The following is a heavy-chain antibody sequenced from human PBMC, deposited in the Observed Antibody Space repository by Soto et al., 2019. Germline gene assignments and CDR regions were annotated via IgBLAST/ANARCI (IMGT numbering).Heavy chain of an antibody. J-gene: IGHJ5*02. Sequence: RNSCAAAGFSFFTYSISWGRPAPREGLGWGSAISGSGGNTFFADSMKGRFTISRDNSRDTLYLQMNSLRAEDTAVYFCAREQCSPLDRYCADGAVDTATYYCAHLHANSGYDWRYDPWGQGTLVTVSS. CDR3: AREQCSPLDRYCADGAVDTATYYCAHLHANSGYDWRYDP. CDR2: ISGSGGNT. V-gene: IGHV3-23*01. D-gene: IGHD5-12*01. CDR1: GFSFFTYS.